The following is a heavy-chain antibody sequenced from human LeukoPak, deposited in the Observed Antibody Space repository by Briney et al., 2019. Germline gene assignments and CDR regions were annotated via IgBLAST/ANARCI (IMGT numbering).Heavy chain of an antibody. J-gene: IGHJ4*02. V-gene: IGHV1-18*01. CDR1: GGTFSSYA. Sequence: ASVKVSCTASGGTFSSYAISWVRQAPGQGLEWMGWISAYNGNTNYAQKLQGRVTMTTDTSTSTAYMELRSLRSDDTAVYYCARDLEEYSSGWYVRGAFDYWGQGTLVTVSS. CDR3: ARDLEEYSSGWYVRGAFDY. CDR2: ISAYNGNT. D-gene: IGHD6-19*01.